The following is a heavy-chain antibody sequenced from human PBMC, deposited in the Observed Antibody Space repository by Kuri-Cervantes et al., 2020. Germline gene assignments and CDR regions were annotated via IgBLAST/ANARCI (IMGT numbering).Heavy chain of an antibody. CDR2: IYTSGST. CDR3: ARVDSWYGSSALDY. V-gene: IGHV4-59*10. CDR1: GGSFSGYY. J-gene: IGHJ4*02. Sequence: ESLKISCAVYGGSFSGYYWSWIRQPPGKGLEWIGRIYTSGSTNYNPSLKSRVTVSVDTSRNQFSLKLSSVTAADTAVYYCARVDSWYGSSALDYWGQGTLVTLSS. D-gene: IGHD6-13*01.